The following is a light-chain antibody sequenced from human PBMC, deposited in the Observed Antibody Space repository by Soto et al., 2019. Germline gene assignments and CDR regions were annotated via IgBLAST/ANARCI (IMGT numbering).Light chain of an antibody. CDR3: QQYGNSPGIS. Sequence: EIALTQSPGTLSLSPGEGATLSCRASQGVDSKHLAWYQQKPGQAPRLLIYAASSRATGIPDRLSGSGSGTDFTLSISRLETEDFAVYYCQQYGNSPGISFGQGTRLEIK. CDR1: QGVDSKH. CDR2: AAS. J-gene: IGKJ5*01. V-gene: IGKV3-20*01.